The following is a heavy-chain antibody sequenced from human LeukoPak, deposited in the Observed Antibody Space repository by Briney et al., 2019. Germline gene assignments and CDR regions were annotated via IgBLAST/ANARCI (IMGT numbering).Heavy chain of an antibody. Sequence: SETLSLTCAVSGASISSSNYYWGWVRQSPGKGLEWIGNIYSSGNTYYNASLKSRVTMYIDTSKNQFSLKLSSVTAADTAMYYCAKSNGYGLIDYWGQGTLVTVAS. CDR2: IYSSGNT. V-gene: IGHV4-39*01. J-gene: IGHJ4*02. CDR3: AKSNGYGLIDY. CDR1: GASISSSNYY. D-gene: IGHD5-12*01.